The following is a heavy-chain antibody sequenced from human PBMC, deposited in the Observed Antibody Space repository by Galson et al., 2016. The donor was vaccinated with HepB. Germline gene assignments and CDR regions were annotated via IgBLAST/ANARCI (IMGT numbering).Heavy chain of an antibody. Sequence: SLRLSCATSGFTFGSYNMNWVRQGPGKGPVWVSRINGDGSTTNYADSMKGRFTISRDNAKNTLYLQMNSLGVEDTAMYYCAFGQSSAFGTFDVWGQGTMVTVSS. CDR1: GFTFGSYN. J-gene: IGHJ3*01. V-gene: IGHV3-74*01. CDR2: INGDGSTT. D-gene: IGHD6-25*01. CDR3: AFGQSSAFGTFDV.